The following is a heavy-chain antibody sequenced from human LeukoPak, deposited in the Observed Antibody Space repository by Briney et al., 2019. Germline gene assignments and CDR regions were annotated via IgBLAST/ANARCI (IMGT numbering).Heavy chain of an antibody. Sequence: SQTLSLTCGVSGTSVSVKSASWNWIRQSPSSGLEWLGRTYYRSKWFTDYAVSVKGRVTINADTANNQFCLQLSAVTPEDTALYYRTRDSGSYYGHFDSWGQGTLVTVSS. CDR2: TYYRSKWFT. CDR3: TRDSGSYYGHFDS. D-gene: IGHD1-26*01. CDR1: GTSVSVKSAS. V-gene: IGHV6-1*01. J-gene: IGHJ4*02.